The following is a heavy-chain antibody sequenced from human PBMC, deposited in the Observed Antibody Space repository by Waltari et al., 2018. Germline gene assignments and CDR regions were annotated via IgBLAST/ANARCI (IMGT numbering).Heavy chain of an antibody. V-gene: IGHV4-34*01. CDR3: ARQELMVYAIPAWFDP. Sequence: QVQLQQWGAGLLKPSETLSLTCAVYGGSFSGYYWSWIRQPPGKGLEWIGEINHSGSTNYNPSLKSRVTISVDTSKNQFCLKLSSVTAADTAVYYCARQELMVYAIPAWFDPWGQGTLVTVSS. CDR2: INHSGST. D-gene: IGHD2-8*01. CDR1: GGSFSGYY. J-gene: IGHJ5*02.